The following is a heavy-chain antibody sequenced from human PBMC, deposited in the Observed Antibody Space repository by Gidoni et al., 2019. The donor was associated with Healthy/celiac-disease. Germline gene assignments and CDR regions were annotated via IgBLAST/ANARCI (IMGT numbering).Heavy chain of an antibody. CDR3: AIPGIAVAGSDFDY. J-gene: IGHJ4*02. CDR1: GFTFSSYA. Sequence: EVQLLESGGGLVQPGGSLRLSCAASGFTFSSYAMSWVRQAPGKGLEWVSAISGSGGSKYYADSVKGRVTSSRDNSKNTLYLQRNSRRAEDTAVYYCAIPGIAVAGSDFDYWGQGTLVTVSS. CDR2: ISGSGGSK. D-gene: IGHD6-19*01. V-gene: IGHV3-23*01.